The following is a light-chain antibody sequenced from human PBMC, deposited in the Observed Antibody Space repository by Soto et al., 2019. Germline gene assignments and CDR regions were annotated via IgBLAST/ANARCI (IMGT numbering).Light chain of an antibody. Sequence: QPVLTQSPSASASLGASVKLTCTLSSGHSSYAIAWHQQQPEKGPRYLMKLNSDGSHSKGDGIPDRFSGSSSGAERYPTISSLQSEDEADYYCQTWGTGPWVFGGGTKLTVL. V-gene: IGLV4-69*01. CDR1: SGHSSYA. J-gene: IGLJ3*02. CDR2: LNSDGSH. CDR3: QTWGTGPWV.